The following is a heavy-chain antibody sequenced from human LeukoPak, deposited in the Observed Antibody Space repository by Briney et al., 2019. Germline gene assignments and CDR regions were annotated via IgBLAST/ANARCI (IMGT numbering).Heavy chain of an antibody. CDR2: ISYDGSNK. D-gene: IGHD4-17*01. CDR3: AKDNPLVYGDYGEQNWFDP. J-gene: IGHJ5*02. Sequence: GRSLRLSCAASGFTFSSYAMHWVRQAPGKGLEWVAVISYDGSNKYYADSVKGRFTISRDNSKNTLYLQMNSLRAEDTAVYYCAKDNPLVYGDYGEQNWFDPWGQGTLVTVSS. V-gene: IGHV3-30-3*01. CDR1: GFTFSSYA.